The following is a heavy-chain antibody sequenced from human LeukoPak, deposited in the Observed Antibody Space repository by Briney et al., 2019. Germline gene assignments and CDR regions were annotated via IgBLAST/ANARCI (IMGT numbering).Heavy chain of an antibody. CDR1: GFTFSSYG. D-gene: IGHD6-13*01. CDR2: ISYDGSNK. Sequence: PGGSLRLSCAASGFTFSSYGMHWVRQAPGKGLEWVAVISYDGSNKYYADSVKGRFTISRDNSKNTLYLQMNSLRAEDTAVYYCARDSRAAAGTLSLDYWGQGTLVTVSS. J-gene: IGHJ4*02. CDR3: ARDSRAAAGTLSLDY. V-gene: IGHV3-30*03.